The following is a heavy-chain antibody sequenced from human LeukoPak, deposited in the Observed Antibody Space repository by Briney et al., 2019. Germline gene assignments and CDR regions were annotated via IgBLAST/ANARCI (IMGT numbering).Heavy chain of an antibody. CDR1: GYTFTGYY. CDR2: INPNSGGT. CDR3: ARDRVDLHSSGWRRGWFDP. Sequence: GASVKVSCKASGYTFTGYYMHWVRQAPGQGLEWMGWINPNSGGTNYAQKFQGRVTITRDTSASTAYMELSSLRSEDTAVYYCARDRVDLHSSGWRRGWFDPWGQGTLVTVSS. J-gene: IGHJ5*02. V-gene: IGHV1-2*02. D-gene: IGHD6-19*01.